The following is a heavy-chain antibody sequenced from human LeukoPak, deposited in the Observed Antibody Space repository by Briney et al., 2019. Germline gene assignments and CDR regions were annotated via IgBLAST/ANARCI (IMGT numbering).Heavy chain of an antibody. V-gene: IGHV4-39*01. Sequence: SETLSLTCTVSGGSISSSSYYWGWIRQPPGKGLEWIGSIYYSGSTYYNPSLKSRVTISVDTSKNQFSLKLSSVTAADTAVYYCASKYSSSWYGWFDPWGQGTLVTVSS. CDR3: ASKYSSSWYGWFDP. D-gene: IGHD6-13*01. CDR1: GGSISSSSYY. J-gene: IGHJ5*02. CDR2: IYYSGST.